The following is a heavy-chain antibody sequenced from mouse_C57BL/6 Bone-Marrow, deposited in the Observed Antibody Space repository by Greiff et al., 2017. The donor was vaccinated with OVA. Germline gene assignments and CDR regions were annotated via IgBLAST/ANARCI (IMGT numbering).Heavy chain of an antibody. V-gene: IGHV5-17*01. D-gene: IGHD4-1*01. CDR3: ARETGTNYYAMDY. Sequence: EVMLVESGGGLVKPGGSLKLSCAASGFTFSDYGMHWVRQAPEKGLEWVAYISSGSSTIYYADTVKGRFTISRDNAKNTLFLQMTSLRSEDTAMYYCARETGTNYYAMDYWGQGTSVTVSS. CDR2: ISSGSSTI. CDR1: GFTFSDYG. J-gene: IGHJ4*01.